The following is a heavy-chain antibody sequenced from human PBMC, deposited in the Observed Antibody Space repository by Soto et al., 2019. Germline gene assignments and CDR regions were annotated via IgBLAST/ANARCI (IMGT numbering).Heavy chain of an antibody. Sequence: PSETLSLTCTVSGGSISSSSYYWGWVRQPPGKGLEWIGSIYYSGSTYYNPSLKSRVTISVDTSKNQFSLKLSSVTAADTAVYYCARVVAAHLAGDAFDIWGQGTMVTVSS. V-gene: IGHV4-39*01. CDR3: ARVVAAHLAGDAFDI. CDR2: IYYSGST. CDR1: GGSISSSSYY. J-gene: IGHJ3*02. D-gene: IGHD2-15*01.